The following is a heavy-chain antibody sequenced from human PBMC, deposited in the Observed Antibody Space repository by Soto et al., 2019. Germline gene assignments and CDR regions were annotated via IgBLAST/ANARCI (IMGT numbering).Heavy chain of an antibody. J-gene: IGHJ4*02. CDR1: GGSISVYY. Sequence: SETLSLTCTISGGSISVYYWSWIRQSPRQGLEWIGYVYDNGRPYYSPSLKSRVTISADTSKNQISLKLTSATAADTAIYYCARGVGSSPPRYWGRGTLVTVSS. D-gene: IGHD3-9*01. CDR2: VYDNGRP. V-gene: IGHV4-59*01. CDR3: ARGVGSSPPRY.